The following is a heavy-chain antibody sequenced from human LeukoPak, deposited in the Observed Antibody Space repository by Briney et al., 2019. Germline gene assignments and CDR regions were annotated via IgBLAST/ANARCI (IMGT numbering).Heavy chain of an antibody. Sequence: SETLSLTCAVYGGSFSGYYWSWIRQPPGKGLEWIGEINHSGSTNYNPSLKSRVTISVDTSKNQFSLKLSSVTAADTAVYYCARGWPVGPRKDYWGRGTLVTVSS. CDR2: INHSGST. D-gene: IGHD1-14*01. J-gene: IGHJ4*02. CDR3: ARGWPVGPRKDY. CDR1: GGSFSGYY. V-gene: IGHV4-34*01.